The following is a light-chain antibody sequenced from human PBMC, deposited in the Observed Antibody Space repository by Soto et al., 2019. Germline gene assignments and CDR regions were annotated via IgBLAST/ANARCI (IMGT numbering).Light chain of an antibody. CDR3: SSYRRGSTYV. V-gene: IGLV2-14*01. CDR2: DVT. Sequence: QSALNQPASVSGSPGQSITVSCTGTSSDVGGYNYVSWYQQHPGKAPRLMIYDVTNRPSGVSNRFSGSKSGNTASLTISGPQAEDEADYYCSSYRRGSTYVFGTGTKVTVL. CDR1: SSDVGGYNY. J-gene: IGLJ1*01.